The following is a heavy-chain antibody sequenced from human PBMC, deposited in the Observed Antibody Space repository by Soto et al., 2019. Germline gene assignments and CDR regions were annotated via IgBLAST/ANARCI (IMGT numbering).Heavy chain of an antibody. D-gene: IGHD6-6*01. CDR2: IDPSDSYT. V-gene: IGHV5-10-1*01. CDR1: GYSFTSYW. Sequence: RGESLKISCKGSGYSFTSYWISWVRQMPGKGLEWMGRIDPSDSYTNYSPSFQGHVTISADKSISTAYLQWTSLKASDTAMYYCARERRIAARRGGMDVWGQGTTVTVSS. CDR3: ARERRIAARRGGMDV. J-gene: IGHJ6*02.